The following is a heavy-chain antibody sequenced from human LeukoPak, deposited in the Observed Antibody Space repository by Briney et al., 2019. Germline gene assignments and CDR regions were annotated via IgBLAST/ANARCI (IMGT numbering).Heavy chain of an antibody. CDR2: IHYSGST. V-gene: IGHV4-59*01. Sequence: PSETLSLTCTVSGGSIRNYYWSWIRQPPGKGLEWIGYIHYSGSTNYNPSLKSRVTMSIDTSKNQFSLKLSSVTAADTAVYYCARDIDSDWVSNDAFDIWGQGTMVTVSS. CDR1: GGSIRNYY. D-gene: IGHD2-21*02. J-gene: IGHJ3*02. CDR3: ARDIDSDWVSNDAFDI.